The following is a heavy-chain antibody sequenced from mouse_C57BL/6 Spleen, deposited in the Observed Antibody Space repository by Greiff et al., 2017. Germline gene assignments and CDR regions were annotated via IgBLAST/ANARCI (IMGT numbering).Heavy chain of an antibody. CDR3: ARAGRGGY. CDR2: IDPSDSYT. CDR1: GYTFTSYW. J-gene: IGHJ2*01. Sequence: VQLQQPGAELVMPGASVKLSCKASGYTFTSYWMHWVKQRPGQGLEWIGEIDPSDSYTNYNQKFKGKSTLTVDKSSSTAYMQLSSLTSEDSAVYYCARAGRGGYWGQGTTLTVSS. V-gene: IGHV1-69*01. D-gene: IGHD3-3*01.